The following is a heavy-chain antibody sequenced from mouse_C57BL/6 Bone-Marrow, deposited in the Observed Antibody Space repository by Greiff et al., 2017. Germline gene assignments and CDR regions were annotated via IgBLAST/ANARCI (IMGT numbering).Heavy chain of an antibody. Sequence: VQLQQSGTELVKPGASVKLSCKASGYTFTSYWMHWVKQRPGQGLEWIGNINPSNGGTNYNEKFKSKATLTVDKSSSTAYMQLSSLTSEDSAVYYCARGTYYYGSSYSYYAMDYWGQGTSGTVSS. D-gene: IGHD1-1*01. J-gene: IGHJ4*01. V-gene: IGHV1-53*01. CDR2: INPSNGGT. CDR1: GYTFTSYW. CDR3: ARGTYYYGSSYSYYAMDY.